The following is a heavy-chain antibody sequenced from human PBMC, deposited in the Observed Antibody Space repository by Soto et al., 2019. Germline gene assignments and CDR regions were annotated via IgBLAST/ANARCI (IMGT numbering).Heavy chain of an antibody. J-gene: IGHJ4*02. CDR3: ASLDSSGWYDY. D-gene: IGHD6-19*01. CDR1: GYSISSGYY. CDR2: IYHSGST. Sequence: PSETLSLTCAVSGYSISSGYYWGWIRQPPGKGLEWIGSIYHSGSTYYNPSPKSRVTISVDTSKNQFSLKLSSVTAADTAVYYCASLDSSGWYDYWGQGTLVTVSS. V-gene: IGHV4-38-2*01.